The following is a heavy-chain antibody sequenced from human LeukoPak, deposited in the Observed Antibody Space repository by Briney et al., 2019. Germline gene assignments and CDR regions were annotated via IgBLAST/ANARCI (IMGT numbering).Heavy chain of an antibody. CDR1: GFTFRNYG. J-gene: IGHJ4*02. D-gene: IGHD3-3*01. CDR2: ISSSSRNT. V-gene: IGHV3-21*01. Sequence: GGSLRLSCAASGFTFRNYGMHWVRQAPGKGLEWVSSISSSSRNTYYTDSVKGRFTISRDNAKNSLYLQMSSLRAEDTAVYYCARGGTFGVDISDYWGQGTLVTVSS. CDR3: ARGGTFGVDISDY.